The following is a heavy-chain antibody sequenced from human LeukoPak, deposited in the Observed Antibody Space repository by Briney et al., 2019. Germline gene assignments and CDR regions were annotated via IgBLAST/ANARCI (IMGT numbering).Heavy chain of an antibody. Sequence: ASVKVSCKASGYTFTSYGISWVRQAPGQGLEWMGWISAYNGNTNYEQKYQGRVTMTTDTSASTAYMELRSPTSDDTAVYYCARDFSSVLGSNWYRPFDYWGQGTLVTVSS. CDR1: GYTFTSYG. V-gene: IGHV1-18*01. D-gene: IGHD6-13*01. J-gene: IGHJ4*02. CDR2: ISAYNGNT. CDR3: ARDFSSVLGSNWYRPFDY.